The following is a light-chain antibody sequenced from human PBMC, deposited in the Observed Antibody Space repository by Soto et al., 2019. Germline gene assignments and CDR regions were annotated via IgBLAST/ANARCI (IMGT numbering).Light chain of an antibody. CDR1: QSVSSTY. CDR3: QQYDTSPHYN. J-gene: IGKJ2*01. V-gene: IGKV3-20*01. Sequence: EIVLTQSPGTLSLSPGERATLSCRASQSVSSTYLAWYQQKPGQAPRLLIYGASSRATGIPDRFSGSRSGTDFTLTISRLEPEDFAVYYCQQYDTSPHYNFGQGTKLEIK. CDR2: GAS.